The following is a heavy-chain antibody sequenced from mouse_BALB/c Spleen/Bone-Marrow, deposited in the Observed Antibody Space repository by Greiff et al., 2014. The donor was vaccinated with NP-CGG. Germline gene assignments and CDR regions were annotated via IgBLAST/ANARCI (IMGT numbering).Heavy chain of an antibody. J-gene: IGHJ4*01. Sequence: VQLQQSGAELVKPGASVKLSCTASGFNIKDTYMHWVKQRPEQGLEWIERIDPANGNTKYDPKFQGKATITADTSSNTAYLQLSSLTSEDTAVYYCARDSPYAMDYWGQGTSVTVSS. CDR1: GFNIKDTY. CDR2: IDPANGNT. CDR3: ARDSPYAMDY. V-gene: IGHV14-3*02.